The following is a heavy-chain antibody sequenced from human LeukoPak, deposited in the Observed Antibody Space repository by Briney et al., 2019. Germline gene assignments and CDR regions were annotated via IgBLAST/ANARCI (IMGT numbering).Heavy chain of an antibody. Sequence: GGSLRLSCIASGFTLSSYEMSWVRQAPGKGLEWVSYISSSSGIFYADSVKGRFTISRDNGKNSLYLQMNSLRAEDTAVYYCARVPAAVAGTGSDYWGQGTLVTVSS. CDR1: GFTLSSYE. CDR3: ARVPAAVAGTGSDY. J-gene: IGHJ4*02. V-gene: IGHV3-48*03. D-gene: IGHD6-19*01. CDR2: ISSSSGI.